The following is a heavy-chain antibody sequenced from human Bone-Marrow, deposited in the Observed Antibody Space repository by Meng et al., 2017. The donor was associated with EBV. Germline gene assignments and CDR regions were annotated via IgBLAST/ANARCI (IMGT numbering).Heavy chain of an antibody. CDR2: INHSGST. D-gene: IGHD1/OR15-1a*01. J-gene: IGHJ4*02. V-gene: IGHV4-34*01. Sequence: QVQIQQWGAGLLKPSATLSLTCAVYGGSFSGYYWSWIRQPPGKGLEWIGEINHSGSTNYNPSLKSRVTISVDTSKNQFSLKLSSVTAADTAVYYCARRSPTGTFDYWGQGTLVTVSS. CDR1: GGSFSGYY. CDR3: ARRSPTGTFDY.